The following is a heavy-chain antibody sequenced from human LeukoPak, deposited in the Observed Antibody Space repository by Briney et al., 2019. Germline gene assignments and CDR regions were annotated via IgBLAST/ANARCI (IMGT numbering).Heavy chain of an antibody. CDR3: AKDIRRDIVVVPAARGLDY. CDR1: GFTFDDYA. CDR2: ISWNSGSI. D-gene: IGHD2-2*01. V-gene: IGHV3-9*03. Sequence: PGRSLRLSCAASGFTFDDYAMHWGRQAPGKGLEWVSGISWNSGSIGYADSVKGRFTISRDNAKNSLYPQMNSLRAEDMALYYCAKDIRRDIVVVPAARGLDYWGQGTLVTVSS. J-gene: IGHJ4*02.